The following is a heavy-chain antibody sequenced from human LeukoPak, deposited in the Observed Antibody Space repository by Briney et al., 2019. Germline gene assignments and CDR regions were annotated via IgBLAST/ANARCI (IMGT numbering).Heavy chain of an antibody. V-gene: IGHV3-33*06. D-gene: IGHD1-1*01. Sequence: PGGSLRLSCAASGFTFSNYGMHWVRQAPGKGLEWVAVIWYDGSNKYYADSVKGRFTISRDNSKNTLYLQMNSLRAEDTAVYYCAKTGDKALDYWGQGTQVTVSS. J-gene: IGHJ4*02. CDR3: AKTGDKALDY. CDR1: GFTFSNYG. CDR2: IWYDGSNK.